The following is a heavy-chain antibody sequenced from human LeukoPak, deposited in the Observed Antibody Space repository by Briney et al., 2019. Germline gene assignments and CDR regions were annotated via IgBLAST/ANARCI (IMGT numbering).Heavy chain of an antibody. Sequence: SQTLSLTCAVSGGSISSGGYSWSWIRQPPGKGLEWIGYIYHSGSTYYNPSLKSRVTISVDRSKNQFSLKLSSVTAADTAVYYCARRTAAAGWFDPWGQGTLVTVSS. CDR1: GGSISSGGYS. D-gene: IGHD6-13*01. CDR3: ARRTAAAGWFDP. J-gene: IGHJ5*02. V-gene: IGHV4-30-2*01. CDR2: IYHSGST.